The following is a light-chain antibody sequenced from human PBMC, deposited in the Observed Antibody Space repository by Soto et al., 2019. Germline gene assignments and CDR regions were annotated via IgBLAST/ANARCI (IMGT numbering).Light chain of an antibody. CDR2: NAT. CDR3: QQYYSWPFT. V-gene: IGKV3D-15*01. Sequence: EILMTQSPATLSVSPGDRVTLTCRASQSINSNLNWYQQKPGQTPRLLIYNATPLHSGVPARFSGSGSGTDFTLTISSLQSEDSAIYFCQQYYSWPFTFGHGTKVEIK. CDR1: QSINSN. J-gene: IGKJ3*01.